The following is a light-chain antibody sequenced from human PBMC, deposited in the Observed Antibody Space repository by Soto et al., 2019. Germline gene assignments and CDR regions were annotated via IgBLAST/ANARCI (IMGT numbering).Light chain of an antibody. J-gene: IGKJ5*01. Sequence: DIQLTQSPSSLSASVGXRVTMTCRASETISTFLNWYQHKPGKAPRLLISAASRLQSGVPPRFSGSGSGTEFTLTINSLRPEDFASYYCQQSYSSSPITFGPGTRLEIK. CDR3: QQSYSSSPIT. CDR1: ETISTF. V-gene: IGKV1-39*01. CDR2: AAS.